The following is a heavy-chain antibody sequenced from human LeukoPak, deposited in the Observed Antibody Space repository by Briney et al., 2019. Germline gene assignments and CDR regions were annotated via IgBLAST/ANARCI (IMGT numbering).Heavy chain of an antibody. CDR2: INHSGST. D-gene: IGHD4-17*01. J-gene: IGHJ3*02. CDR3: ARGPVTADAFDI. CDR1: GGSFSGYY. V-gene: IGHV4-34*01. Sequence: SETLSLTCAVYGGSFSGYYWTWIRQAPGKGLEWIGEINHSGSTNYNPSLKSRVTISVDTSKNQFSLKLSSVTAADTAVYYCARGPVTADAFDIWGQGTMVTVSS.